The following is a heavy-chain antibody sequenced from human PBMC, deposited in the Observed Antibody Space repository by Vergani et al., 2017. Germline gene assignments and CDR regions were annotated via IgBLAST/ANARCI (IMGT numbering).Heavy chain of an antibody. J-gene: IGHJ3*02. CDR1: GGPFSSYA. Sequence: QVQLVQSGAEVKKPGSSVKVSCKASGGPFSSYATSWVRHAPGQGVEWMGGIIPIFGTANYAPKFQGRVTITADEATSTAYMELSILRSEDTAVYYCTSVVVPAAMGAFDIWGQGTMVTVSS. D-gene: IGHD2-2*01. CDR3: TSVVVPAAMGAFDI. CDR2: IIPIFGTA. V-gene: IGHV1-69*01.